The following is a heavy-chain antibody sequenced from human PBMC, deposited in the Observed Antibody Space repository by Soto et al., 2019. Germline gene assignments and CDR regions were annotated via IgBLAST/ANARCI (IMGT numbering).Heavy chain of an antibody. CDR1: AFTFSSYW. V-gene: IGHV3-7*01. J-gene: IGHJ3*02. CDR2: IKQDGSEK. D-gene: IGHD5-18*01. CDR3: ARVPLYIYGPSGAFDI. Sequence: TGGSLRLSCAASAFTFSSYWMSWVRQAPGKGLEWVANIKQDGSEKYYVDSVKGRFTISRDNAKNSLYLQMKSLRAEDTAVYYCARVPLYIYGPSGAFDIWGQGTMVTVSS.